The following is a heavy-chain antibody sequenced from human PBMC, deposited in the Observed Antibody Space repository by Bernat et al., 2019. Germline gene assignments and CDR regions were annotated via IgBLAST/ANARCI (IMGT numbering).Heavy chain of an antibody. CDR1: GFTFSSYA. J-gene: IGHJ3*02. V-gene: IGHV3-23*01. CDR3: ARAIMAPWSPFDI. Sequence: EVQLLESGGGLVQPGGSLRLSCAASGFTFSSYAMSWVRQAPGKGLEWVSAISGSGGSTYYADSVRGRFTISRNNSKNTLYLQMNSLKAEDTAVYYCARAIMAPWSPFDIWGQGTMVTVSS. CDR2: ISGSGGST. D-gene: IGHD3-16*01.